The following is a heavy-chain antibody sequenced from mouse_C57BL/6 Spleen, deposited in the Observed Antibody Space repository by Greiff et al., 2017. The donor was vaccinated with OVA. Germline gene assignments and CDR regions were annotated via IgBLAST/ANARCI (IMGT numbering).Heavy chain of an antibody. V-gene: IGHV5-12*01. CDR1: GFTFSDYY. CDR2: ISNGGGST. CDR3: ARRSYGGAMDY. Sequence: EVQVVESGGGLVQPGGSLKLSCAASGFTFSDYYMYWVRQTPEKRLEWVAYISNGGGSTYYPDTVKGRFTSSRDNAKNTLYLQMSRLKSEDTAMYYCARRSYGGAMDYWGQGTSVTVSS. J-gene: IGHJ4*01. D-gene: IGHD1-1*01.